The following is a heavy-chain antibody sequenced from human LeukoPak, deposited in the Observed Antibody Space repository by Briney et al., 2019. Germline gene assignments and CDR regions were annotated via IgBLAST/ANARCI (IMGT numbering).Heavy chain of an antibody. Sequence: GGSLRLSCAASGFTFSSYEMNWVRQAPGKGLEWVSYISSSGSTIYYADSVKGRFTISRDNAKNSLYLQMNSLRAEDTAVYYCARERKRPGKNWFDPWGQGTLVTVSS. J-gene: IGHJ5*02. CDR3: ARERKRPGKNWFDP. D-gene: IGHD1-1*01. CDR2: ISSSGSTI. CDR1: GFTFSSYE. V-gene: IGHV3-48*03.